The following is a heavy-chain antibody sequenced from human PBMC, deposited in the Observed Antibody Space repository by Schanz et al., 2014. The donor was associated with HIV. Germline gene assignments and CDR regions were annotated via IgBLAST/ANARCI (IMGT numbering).Heavy chain of an antibody. CDR2: ITESGGRT. CDR1: GFAFSNYA. J-gene: IGHJ4*02. D-gene: IGHD3-22*01. Sequence: EVQLLESGGGLVQPGGSLRLSCAASGFAFSNYAMSWVRQAPGKGLEWVSSITESGGRTYYADSVNGRLTISRDNSKNTLYLQMTTLRTEDTAVYYCAKPEYDSSGNSQSHFDYWGQGTLVTVSS. CDR3: AKPEYDSSGNSQSHFDY. V-gene: IGHV3-23*01.